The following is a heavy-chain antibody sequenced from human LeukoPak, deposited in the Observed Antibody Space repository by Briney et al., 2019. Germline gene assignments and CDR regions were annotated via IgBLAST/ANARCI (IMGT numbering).Heavy chain of an antibody. J-gene: IGHJ1*01. Sequence: ASVKVSCKASGYIFTTYAMHWVRQAPGQSLEWMGWINAGNGNTKYSQKFHGRVTITRDTSANIAYMELSSLRSEDTAVYYCATTVSAGTYRYFQHWGQGTLVTVSS. D-gene: IGHD6-13*01. V-gene: IGHV1-3*01. CDR1: GYIFTTYA. CDR2: INAGNGNT. CDR3: ATTVSAGTYRYFQH.